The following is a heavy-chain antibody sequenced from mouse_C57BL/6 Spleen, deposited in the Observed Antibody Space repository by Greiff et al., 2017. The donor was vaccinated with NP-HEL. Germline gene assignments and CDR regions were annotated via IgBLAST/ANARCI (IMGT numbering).Heavy chain of an antibody. V-gene: IGHV5-9*01. CDR2: ISGGGGNT. CDR1: GFTFSSYT. J-gene: IGHJ2*01. Sequence: EVKLMESGGGLVKPGGSLKLSCAASGFTFSSYTMSWVRQTPEKRLEWVATISGGGGNTYYPDSVKGRFTISRDNAKNTLYLQMSSLRSEDTALYYCARSSYYYYFDYWGQGTTLTVSS. D-gene: IGHD1-1*01. CDR3: ARSSYYYYFDY.